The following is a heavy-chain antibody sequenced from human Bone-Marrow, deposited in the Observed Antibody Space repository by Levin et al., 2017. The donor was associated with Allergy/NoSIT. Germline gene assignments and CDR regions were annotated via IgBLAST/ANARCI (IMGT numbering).Heavy chain of an antibody. D-gene: IGHD1-1*01. CDR1: GGTFSSNS. CDR3: ARGVPTTSGYFDY. CDR2: FNPSGGHT. J-gene: IGHJ4*02. V-gene: IGHV1-46*01. Sequence: GESLKISCKASGGTFSSNSIAWVRQAPGQGLEWMGMFNPSGGHTVYAQKFQGRVTMTKDTSTSTVYMDLRSLKSEDTAVYYCARGVPTTSGYFDYWGRGTLVTVSS.